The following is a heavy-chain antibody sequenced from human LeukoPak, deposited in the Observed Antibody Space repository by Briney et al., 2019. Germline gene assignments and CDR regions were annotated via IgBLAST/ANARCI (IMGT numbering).Heavy chain of an antibody. Sequence: SETLSLTCAVSGGSISSNNWWSWVRQPPGRGLEWIGEIYHSGNTNYNPSLKSRVTMSVDKSKNQFSLKLSSVTAADTAVYYCARELAVAGTPNWFDPWGQGTLVTVSS. CDR3: ARELAVAGTPNWFDP. CDR1: GGSISSNNW. V-gene: IGHV4-4*02. J-gene: IGHJ5*02. D-gene: IGHD6-19*01. CDR2: IYHSGNT.